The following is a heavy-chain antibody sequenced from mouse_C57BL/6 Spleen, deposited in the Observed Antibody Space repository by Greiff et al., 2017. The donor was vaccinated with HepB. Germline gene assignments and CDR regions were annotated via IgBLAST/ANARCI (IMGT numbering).Heavy chain of an antibody. Sequence: VNVVDSGAELVKPGASVKISCKASGYAFSSYWMNWVKQRPGKGLEWIGQIYPGDGDTNYNGKFKGKATLTADKSSSTAYMQLSSLTSEDSAVYFCARGIYSDYDGFDYWGQGTTLTVSS. CDR2: IYPGDGDT. D-gene: IGHD2-4*01. J-gene: IGHJ2*01. V-gene: IGHV1-80*01. CDR3: ARGIYSDYDGFDY. CDR1: GYAFSSYW.